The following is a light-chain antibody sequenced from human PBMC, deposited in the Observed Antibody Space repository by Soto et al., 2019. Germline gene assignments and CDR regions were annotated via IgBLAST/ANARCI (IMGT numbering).Light chain of an antibody. J-gene: IGLJ1*01. V-gene: IGLV2-14*03. CDR2: DVN. CDR1: GSDVGGYNY. CDR3: SSYTSTNALV. Sequence: QSALTQPASVSGSPGQSITVSCTGTGSDVGGYNYVSWYQQYPGQAPKLMIYDVNKRPSGVSNRFSGSKSGNTASLTISGLQVEDEADSYCSSYTSTNALVFGVGTKVTVL.